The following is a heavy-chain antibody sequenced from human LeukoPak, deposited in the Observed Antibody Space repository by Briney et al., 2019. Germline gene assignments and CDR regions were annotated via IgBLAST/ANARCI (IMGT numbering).Heavy chain of an antibody. Sequence: SETLSLTCTVSGDSVSSSSYYWSWIRQPPGKGLEWIGYIYYSGTTNYNPSLKSRVTISIDTSKNQFSLKLSSVTAADTAVYYCARGTVHFDYWGQGTLVTVSS. V-gene: IGHV4-61*01. D-gene: IGHD4-17*01. CDR2: IYYSGTT. CDR3: ARGTVHFDY. CDR1: GDSVSSSSYY. J-gene: IGHJ4*02.